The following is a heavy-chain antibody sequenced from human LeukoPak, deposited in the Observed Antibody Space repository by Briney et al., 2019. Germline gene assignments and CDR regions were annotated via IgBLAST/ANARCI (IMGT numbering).Heavy chain of an antibody. V-gene: IGHV3-30*03. D-gene: IGHD1-26*01. J-gene: IGHJ4*02. CDR2: ISYDGSNK. Sequence: GGSLRLSCAASGFTFSSYGMHWVRQAPGKGLEWVAVISYDGSNKYYADSVKGRFTISRDNSKNTLYLQMNSLRAEDTAVYYCAREIDGSCDYWGQGTLVTVSS. CDR3: AREIDGSCDY. CDR1: GFTFSSYG.